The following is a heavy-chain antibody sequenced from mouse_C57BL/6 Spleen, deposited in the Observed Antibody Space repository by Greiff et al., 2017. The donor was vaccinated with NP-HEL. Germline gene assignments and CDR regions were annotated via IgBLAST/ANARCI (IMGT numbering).Heavy chain of an antibody. CDR2: FHPYNDDT. CDR3: ASRLGRDAMDY. J-gene: IGHJ4*01. Sequence: VKLQESGAELVKPGASVKMSCTASGYTFTTYPIEWMKQNHGKSLEWIGNFHPYNDDTKYNEKFKGKATLTVDKSSSTVYLELSRLTSDDAADYSSASRLGRDAMDYWGQGTSVTVAS. CDR1: GYTFTTYP. V-gene: IGHV1-47*01. D-gene: IGHD3-3*01.